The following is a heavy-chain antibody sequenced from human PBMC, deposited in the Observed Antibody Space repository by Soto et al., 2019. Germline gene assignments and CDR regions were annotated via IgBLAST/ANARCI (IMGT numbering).Heavy chain of an antibody. J-gene: IGHJ5*02. CDR1: GFTFSSYG. V-gene: IGHV3-33*01. D-gene: IGHD3-22*01. CDR2: IWYDGSNK. CDR3: ARDSNYYDSSGYPIPNPHNWFDP. Sequence: GGSLRLSCAASGFTFSSYGMHWVRQAPGKGLEWVAVIWYDGSNKYYADSVKGRFTISRDNSKNTLYLQVNSLRAEDTAVYYCARDSNYYDSSGYPIPNPHNWFDPWGQGTLVTVS.